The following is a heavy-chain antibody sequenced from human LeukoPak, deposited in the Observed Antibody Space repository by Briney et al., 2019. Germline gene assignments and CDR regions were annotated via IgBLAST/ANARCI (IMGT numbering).Heavy chain of an antibody. CDR3: AKPLRYFDWPPLYYFDY. CDR1: GFTFSSYA. J-gene: IGHJ4*02. Sequence: GGSLRLSCAASGFTFSSYAMHWVRQAPGKGLEWVAVISYDGSNKYYADSVKGRFTISRDNSKNTLYLQMNSLRAEDTAVYYCAKPLRYFDWPPLYYFDYWGQGTLVTVSS. D-gene: IGHD3-9*01. V-gene: IGHV3-30-3*02. CDR2: ISYDGSNK.